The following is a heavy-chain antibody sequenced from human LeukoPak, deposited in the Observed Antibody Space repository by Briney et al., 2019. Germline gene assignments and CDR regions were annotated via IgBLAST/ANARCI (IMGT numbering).Heavy chain of an antibody. D-gene: IGHD3-10*01. Sequence: PGGSLRLSCAASGFTFSTYSMNWVRQAPGKGLEWVSSISSRSSYIYYADSVKGRFTISRDNTKNSLYLQMNSLRAEDTALYYCARGQEVISPRPPCFDYWGQGTLVTVSS. CDR3: ARGQEVISPRPPCFDY. V-gene: IGHV3-21*01. CDR1: GFTFSTYS. CDR2: ISSRSSYI. J-gene: IGHJ4*02.